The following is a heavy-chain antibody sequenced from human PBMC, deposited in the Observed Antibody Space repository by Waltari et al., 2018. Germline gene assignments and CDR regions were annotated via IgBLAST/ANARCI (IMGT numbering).Heavy chain of an antibody. D-gene: IGHD2-15*01. J-gene: IGHJ5*02. CDR3: ARGVLGYCSGGSCHSWFDP. V-gene: IGHV1-69*01. CDR2: IIPIFGTA. Sequence: QVQLVQSGAEVKKPGSSVKVSCKASGGTFSSYAIRWVRQAPGQGLEWMGGIIPIFGTANYAQKFQGRVTITADESTSTAYMELSSLRSEDTAVYYCARGVLGYCSGGSCHSWFDPWGQGTLVTVSS. CDR1: GGTFSSYA.